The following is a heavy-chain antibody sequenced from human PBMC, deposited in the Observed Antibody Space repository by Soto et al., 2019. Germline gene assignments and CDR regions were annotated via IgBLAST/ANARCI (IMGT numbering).Heavy chain of an antibody. CDR1: GFTFSDYY. V-gene: IGHV3-11*01. D-gene: IGHD5-12*01. Sequence: GGSLRLSCAASGFTFSDYYMSWIRQAPGKGLELVSYISSSGSTIYYADSVKGRFTISRDNAKNSLYLQMNSLRAEDTAVYYCARDLRGSEMATDYWGQGTLVTVSA. CDR3: ARDLRGSEMATDY. CDR2: ISSSGSTI. J-gene: IGHJ4*02.